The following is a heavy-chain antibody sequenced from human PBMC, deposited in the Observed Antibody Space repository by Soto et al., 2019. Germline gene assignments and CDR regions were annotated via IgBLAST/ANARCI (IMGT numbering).Heavy chain of an antibody. CDR2: IIPIFGTA. J-gene: IGHJ4*02. CDR1: GGTFSSYS. D-gene: IGHD6-6*01. V-gene: IGHV1-69*13. CDR3: AIEYSSSPPYCPIGY. Sequence: SVKVSCKASGGTFSSYSISWVRQAPGQGLELMGGIIPIFGTANYAQKFQGRVTITADESTSTAYMELSSLRSEDTAVYYCAIEYSSSPPYCPIGYWGQGTLVTVSS.